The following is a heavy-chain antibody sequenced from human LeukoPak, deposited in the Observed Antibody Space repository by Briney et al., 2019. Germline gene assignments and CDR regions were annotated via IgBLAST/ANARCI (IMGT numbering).Heavy chain of an antibody. CDR3: ARRHDVWSDYNAKDGFEI. V-gene: IGHV4-59*01. D-gene: IGHD3-3*01. Sequence: SETLSLTCTVSGGSINGYYWSRIRQPPGRRLESIGYMFYGGTTIYNPSLKSRATISADTFRNQFSLNLRSVTAADTAVYYCARRHDVWSDYNAKDGFEIWGQGTMVTVSS. CDR1: GGSINGYY. CDR2: MFYGGTT. J-gene: IGHJ3*02.